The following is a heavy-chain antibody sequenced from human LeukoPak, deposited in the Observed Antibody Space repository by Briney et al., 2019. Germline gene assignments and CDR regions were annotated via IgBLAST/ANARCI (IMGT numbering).Heavy chain of an antibody. Sequence: GGYLRLSCAASGFTFSSYGMHWVRQAPGKGLEWVAVISYDGSNKYYADSVKGRFTISRDNSKNTLYLQMNSLRAEDTAVYYCAKASIAVAPSDYWGQGTLVTVSS. J-gene: IGHJ4*02. CDR3: AKASIAVAPSDY. D-gene: IGHD6-19*01. V-gene: IGHV3-30*18. CDR2: ISYDGSNK. CDR1: GFTFSSYG.